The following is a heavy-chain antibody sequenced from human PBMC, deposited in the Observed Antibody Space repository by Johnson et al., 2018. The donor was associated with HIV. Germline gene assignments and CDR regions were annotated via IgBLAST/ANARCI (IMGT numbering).Heavy chain of an antibody. J-gene: IGHJ3*02. CDR3: ATSTVSGSSSWYHREIAFDI. CDR1: GFTFSNYA. D-gene: IGHD6-13*01. Sequence: VQLVESGGGLVQPGGSLRLSCAASGFTFSNYAMHWVRQAPGKGLEYVSAISNNGGSTYYANSVKGRFTISRDNSKNTLYLQMGSLRAEDMAVYYCATSTVSGSSSWYHREIAFDIWGQGTMVTVSS. V-gene: IGHV3-64*01. CDR2: ISNNGGST.